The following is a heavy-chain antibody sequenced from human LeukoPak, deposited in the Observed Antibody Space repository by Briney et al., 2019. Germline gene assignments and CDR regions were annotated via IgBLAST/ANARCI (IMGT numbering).Heavy chain of an antibody. CDR1: GYTFTGYY. Sequence: ASVKVSCKASGYTFTGYYMHWVRQAPGQGLEWMGWINPNSGGTNYAQKFQGRVTMTRDTSISTAYMELSRLRSDDTAVYHCARDPGGLRAARVRYDYWGQGTLVTVSS. CDR2: INPNSGGT. J-gene: IGHJ4*02. CDR3: ARDPGGLRAARVRYDY. D-gene: IGHD6-6*01. V-gene: IGHV1-2*02.